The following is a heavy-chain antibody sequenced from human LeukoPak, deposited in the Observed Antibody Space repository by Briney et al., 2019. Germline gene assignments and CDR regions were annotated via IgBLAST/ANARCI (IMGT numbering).Heavy chain of an antibody. D-gene: IGHD6-13*01. CDR1: GYTFTSHD. CDR3: ARGARDRDRGYSSSWYGMDV. CDR2: MNPNSGNT. V-gene: IGHV1-8*01. J-gene: IGHJ6*02. Sequence: ASVKVSCKASGYTFTSHDINWVRQATGQGLEWMGWMNPNSGNTGYAQKFQGRVTMTRNTSISTAYMELSSLRSEDTAVYYCARGARDRDRGYSSSWYGMDVWGQGTTVTVSS.